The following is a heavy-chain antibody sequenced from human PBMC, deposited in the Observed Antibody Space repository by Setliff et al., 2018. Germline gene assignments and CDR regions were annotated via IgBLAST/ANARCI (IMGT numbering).Heavy chain of an antibody. CDR2: INPSGGRL. CDR1: GGAFTNYY. V-gene: IGHV1-46*01. CDR3: AREVSTGENSGCDI. Sequence: ASVKVSCKASGGAFTNYYIHWVRQTPGQGLEWMGIINPSGGRLSYAEKFQDRVTMTRDTSTNTVYMDLSSLRDDDTAVYYCAREVSTGENSGCDIWGQGTVVTVSS. D-gene: IGHD3-9*01. J-gene: IGHJ3*02.